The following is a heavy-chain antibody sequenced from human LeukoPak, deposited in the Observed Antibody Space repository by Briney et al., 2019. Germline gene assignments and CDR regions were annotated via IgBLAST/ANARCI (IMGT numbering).Heavy chain of an antibody. CDR1: GGTLSRYA. Sequence: SVNVSYKPSGGTLSRYALNWVRQAPGQGVEWIGRFIPFFAIVNYAQNLQDRVTITADKSTNTAYMELSSLRFEDTAFYYCARADSSGYSLDENFDYWGQGTLVTVSS. J-gene: IGHJ4*02. V-gene: IGHV1-69*04. CDR3: ARADSSGYSLDENFDY. CDR2: FIPFFAIV. D-gene: IGHD3-22*01.